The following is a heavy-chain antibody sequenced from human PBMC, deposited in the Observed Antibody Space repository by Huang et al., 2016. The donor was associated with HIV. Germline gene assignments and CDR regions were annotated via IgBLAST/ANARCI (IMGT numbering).Heavy chain of an antibody. CDR2: MSSSSNSK. CDR1: GFTFGDFN. CDR3: ARESCSGGTCYLFDF. J-gene: IGHJ4*02. Sequence: EVQLVESGGGLVQPGTSLRLSCAASGFTFGDFNMNWGRQAPGKGLVWIAYMSSSSNSKLYADSVKGRCTISRDNARNSLYLQLKSLRVEDTAVYYCARESCSGGTCYLFDFWGQGVLVTVSS. V-gene: IGHV3-48*04. D-gene: IGHD2-15*01.